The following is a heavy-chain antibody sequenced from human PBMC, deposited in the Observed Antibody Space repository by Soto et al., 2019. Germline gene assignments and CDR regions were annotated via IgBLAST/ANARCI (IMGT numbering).Heavy chain of an antibody. D-gene: IGHD4-4*01. Sequence: ASVKVSCKASGYTFTSYGISWVRQAPGQGLEWIGWISAYNGNTNYAQKLQGRVTMTTDTSTSTAYMELRSLRSDDTAVYYCARVGWVTVTTVDFDYWGQGTLVTVSS. V-gene: IGHV1-18*01. CDR2: ISAYNGNT. J-gene: IGHJ4*02. CDR1: GYTFTSYG. CDR3: ARVGWVTVTTVDFDY.